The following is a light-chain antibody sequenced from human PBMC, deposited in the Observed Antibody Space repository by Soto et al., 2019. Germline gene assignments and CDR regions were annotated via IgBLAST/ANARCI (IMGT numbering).Light chain of an antibody. CDR3: QQYHNWPPQYT. Sequence: EIVMTQSPATLSVSPGERATLSCRASQTVSSNLAWYQQKHGQAPRLLIHGASTSATGVPARFSGSGSGTEFTLTITSLQSEDFAVYYCQQYHNWPPQYTFGQGTKLQIK. CDR1: QTVSSN. V-gene: IGKV3-15*01. CDR2: GAS. J-gene: IGKJ2*01.